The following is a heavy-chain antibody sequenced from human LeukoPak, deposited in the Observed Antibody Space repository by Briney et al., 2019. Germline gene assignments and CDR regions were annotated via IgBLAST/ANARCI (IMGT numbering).Heavy chain of an antibody. CDR2: INHSGST. CDR1: GGSFSGYY. CDR3: ARDDRVSIYYYYGMDV. D-gene: IGHD3-16*01. J-gene: IGHJ6*02. Sequence: KPSEILSLTCAVYGGSFSGYYWSWIRQPPGKGLEWIGEINHSGSTNYNPSLKSRVTISVDTSKNQFSLKLSSVTAADTAVYYCARDDRVSIYYYYGMDVWGQGTTVTVSS. V-gene: IGHV4-34*01.